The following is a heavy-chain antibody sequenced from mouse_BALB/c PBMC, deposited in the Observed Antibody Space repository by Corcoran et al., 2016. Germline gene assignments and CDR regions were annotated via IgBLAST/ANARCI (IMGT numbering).Heavy chain of an antibody. J-gene: IGHJ1*01. CDR1: GFNIKDSY. CDR2: IDPANGNT. CDR3: ANWDWYFDV. Sequence: VQMQQSGADLVKPGASVKLSCTASGFNIKDSYMHWVKQRPEQGLEWIGRIDPANGNTKYDPKFQGKATITADTSSNTAYLQLSSLTSEDTAVYYCANWDWYFDVWGAGTTVTVSS. V-gene: IGHV14-3*02. D-gene: IGHD4-1*01.